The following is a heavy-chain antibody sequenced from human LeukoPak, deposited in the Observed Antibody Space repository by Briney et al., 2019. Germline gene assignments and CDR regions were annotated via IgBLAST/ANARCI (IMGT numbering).Heavy chain of an antibody. J-gene: IGHJ4*02. D-gene: IGHD3-22*01. CDR3: ARDGYYYHSSGLDY. CDR2: ISAYNGNT. CDR1: GHTFTSYG. V-gene: IGHV1-18*01. Sequence: ASVKVSCKASGHTFTSYGISWVRQAPGQGLEWMGWISAYNGNTNYAQKLQGRVTMTTDTSTSTAYMELRSLRSDDTAVYYCARDGYYYHSSGLDYWGQGTLVTVSS.